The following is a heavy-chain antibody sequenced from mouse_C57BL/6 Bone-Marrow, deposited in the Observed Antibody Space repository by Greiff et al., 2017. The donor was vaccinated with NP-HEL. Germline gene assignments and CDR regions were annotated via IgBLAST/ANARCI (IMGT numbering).Heavy chain of an antibody. CDR3: ARDAWDGYYGWYFDV. CDR2: SRNKANDYTT. CDR1: GFTFSDFY. D-gene: IGHD2-3*01. V-gene: IGHV7-1*01. Sequence: EVQGVESGGGLVQSGRSLRLSCATSGFTFSDFYMEWVRQAPGKGLEWIAASRNKANDYTTEYSASVKGRFIVSRDTSQSILYLQMNALRAEDTAIYYCARDAWDGYYGWYFDVWGTGTTVTVSS. J-gene: IGHJ1*03.